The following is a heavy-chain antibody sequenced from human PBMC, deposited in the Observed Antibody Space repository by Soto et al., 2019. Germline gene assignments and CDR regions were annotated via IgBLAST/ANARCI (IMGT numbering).Heavy chain of an antibody. CDR1: GFTVSSDY. J-gene: IGHJ6*02. D-gene: IGHD2-8*01. Sequence: EVHLEESGGGLVQPGGSLRLSCAASGFTVSSDYMSWVRQAPGKGLEWVSVIYSGGSTYYADSVKGRFTISRDNSKNMLYLQMNSLRAEDTAVYYCARDPGDRNGVSVWGQGTTVTVSS. CDR3: ARDPGDRNGVSV. V-gene: IGHV3-66*01. CDR2: IYSGGST.